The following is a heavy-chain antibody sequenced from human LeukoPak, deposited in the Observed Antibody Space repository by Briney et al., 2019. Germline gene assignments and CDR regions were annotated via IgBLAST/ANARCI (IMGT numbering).Heavy chain of an antibody. J-gene: IGHJ4*02. D-gene: IGHD6-13*01. CDR1: GGSISTYY. CDR2: IYYGGIT. V-gene: IGHV4-59*08. CDR3: AKRGRSSWSAFDY. Sequence: SETLSLTCTVFGGSISTYYWSWIRQPPGKGLEWIGYIYYGGITNYNPSLKSRVTISVDTSKNQFSLKLSSVTAADTAVYYCAKRGRSSWSAFDYWGQGTLVTVSS.